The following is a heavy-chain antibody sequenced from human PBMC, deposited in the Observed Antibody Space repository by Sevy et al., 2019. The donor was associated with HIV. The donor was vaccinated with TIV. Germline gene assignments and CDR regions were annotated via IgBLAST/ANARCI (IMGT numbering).Heavy chain of an antibody. CDR2: IKSKTDGGPT. J-gene: IGHJ4*02. Sequence: GGSLRLSCVTSGFTFRTSGMHWVRQAPGKGLEWVGRIKSKTDGGPTDYAAPVKGRFTISRDESKNTLYLQMNSLKTEDTAVYYCTTDAHDFTNYPSPYYFDQWGQGTLVTVSS. D-gene: IGHD4-4*01. V-gene: IGHV3-15*01. CDR1: GFTFRTSG. CDR3: TTDAHDFTNYPSPYYFDQ.